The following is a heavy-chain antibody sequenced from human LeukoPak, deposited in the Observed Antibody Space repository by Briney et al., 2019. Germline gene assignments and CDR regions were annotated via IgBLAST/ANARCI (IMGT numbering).Heavy chain of an antibody. Sequence: GGSLRLSCAASGFTFCSYAMSGVRPAPGGGLEGVSDSVGRGGSTYYADSVKGRFTLYRDNSKNTLYLQMNSLRAEDTAVYYCERAYSSVWCGLTGYWGEGTLVTVSS. D-gene: IGHD6-13*01. CDR2: SVGRGGST. V-gene: IGHV3-23*01. CDR1: GFTFCSYA. J-gene: IGHJ4*02. CDR3: ERAYSSVWCGLTGY.